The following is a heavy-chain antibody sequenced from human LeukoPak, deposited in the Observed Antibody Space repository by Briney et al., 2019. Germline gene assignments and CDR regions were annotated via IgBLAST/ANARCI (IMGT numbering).Heavy chain of an antibody. Sequence: VASVKVSCKASRYTFNNHYMYWVRQAPGQGLEWMGVINPSGGSTSYAQKFQGRVTMTRDTSTRTVYMEVNSLRSEDTAVYYSARQGTYSSAIGMGYWGQGTLVTVSS. CDR2: INPSGGST. CDR1: RYTFNNHY. V-gene: IGHV1-46*02. D-gene: IGHD6-19*01. J-gene: IGHJ4*02. CDR3: ARQGTYSSAIGMGY.